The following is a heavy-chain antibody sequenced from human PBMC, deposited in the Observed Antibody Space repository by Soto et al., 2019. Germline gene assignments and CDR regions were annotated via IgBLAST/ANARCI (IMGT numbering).Heavy chain of an antibody. Sequence: QVQLVEAGGGVVQPGRSLRLSCAASGFTFSSYGMHWVRQAPGKGLEWGAVIWYDGSNKWYADSVKGRFTISRDNSTNTLYLQMTRLRAEDTAVYSCARDRGYSGYDSPRFYDGMDVWGQGTTVTVSS. CDR1: GFTFSSYG. V-gene: IGHV3-33*01. CDR3: ARDRGYSGYDSPRFYDGMDV. CDR2: IWYDGSNK. J-gene: IGHJ6*02. D-gene: IGHD5-12*01.